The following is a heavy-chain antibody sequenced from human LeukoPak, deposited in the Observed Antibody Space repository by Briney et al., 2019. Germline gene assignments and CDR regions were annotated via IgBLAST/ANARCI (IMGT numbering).Heavy chain of an antibody. CDR2: IYSGGST. D-gene: IGHD5-18*01. V-gene: IGHV3-53*05. CDR1: GFTVSSNY. J-gene: IGHJ3*02. CDR3: AKEAYSSSAFDI. Sequence: GGSLRLPCAASGFTVSSNYMSWVRQAPGKGLEWVSVIYSGGSTYYADSVKGRFTISRDNAKNSLYLQMNSLRAEDTALYYCAKEAYSSSAFDIWGQGTMVTVSS.